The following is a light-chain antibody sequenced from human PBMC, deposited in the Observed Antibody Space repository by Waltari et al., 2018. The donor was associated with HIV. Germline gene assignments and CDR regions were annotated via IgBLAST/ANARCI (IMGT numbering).Light chain of an antibody. CDR1: QNIGNF. Sequence: DIRMTQSPSTLSASIGHRVTITCRASQNIGNFLAWYQQKPGKAPKLLISLASSLERGVPGRFSGSGSGSDFTLTISGLQYEDFATYYCQQFETYYGFGQGTRLE. V-gene: IGKV1-5*03. CDR2: LAS. CDR3: QQFETYYG. J-gene: IGKJ2*01.